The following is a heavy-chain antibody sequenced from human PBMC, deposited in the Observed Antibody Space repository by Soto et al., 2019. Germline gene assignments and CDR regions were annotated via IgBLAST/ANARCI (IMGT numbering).Heavy chain of an antibody. D-gene: IGHD3-3*01. V-gene: IGHV4-59*08. Sequence: SETLSLTCTVSGGSISSYYWSWIRQPPGKGLEWIGYIYYSGSTNYNPSLKSRVTISVDTSKNQFSLKLSSVTAADTAVYYCASIRFLEWLLPSPRMDYMDVWGKGTTVTVSS. CDR2: IYYSGST. CDR3: ASIRFLEWLLPSPRMDYMDV. J-gene: IGHJ6*03. CDR1: GGSISSYY.